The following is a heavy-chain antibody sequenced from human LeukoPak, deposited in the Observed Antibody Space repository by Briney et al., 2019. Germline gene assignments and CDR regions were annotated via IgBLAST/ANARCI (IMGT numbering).Heavy chain of an antibody. CDR3: ARDYVDTAMVFDY. Sequence: GGGLRVSCAASGFTFSSYSMNWVRQAPGKGLEWVSSISSSSSYIYYADSVKGRFTISRDNAKNSLYLQMNSLRAEDTAVYYCARDYVDTAMVFDYWGQGTLVTVSS. CDR2: ISSSSSYI. V-gene: IGHV3-21*01. D-gene: IGHD5-18*01. CDR1: GFTFSSYS. J-gene: IGHJ4*02.